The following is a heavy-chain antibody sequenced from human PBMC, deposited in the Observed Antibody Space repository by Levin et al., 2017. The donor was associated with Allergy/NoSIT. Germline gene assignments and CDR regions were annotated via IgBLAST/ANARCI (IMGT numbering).Heavy chain of an antibody. V-gene: IGHV3-66*02. D-gene: IGHD5-18*01. CDR3: ARYSVFGAMGYLDY. CDR2: IYSGGGTT. J-gene: IGHJ4*02. CDR1: GFTVINNY. Sequence: LSLTCAASGFTVINNYMTWVRQAPGKGLQWVSVIYSGGGTTYYADSVKGRFTISRDNSKNTLYLQMNSLRVEDTAVYYCARYSVFGAMGYLDYWGQGTLVTVSS.